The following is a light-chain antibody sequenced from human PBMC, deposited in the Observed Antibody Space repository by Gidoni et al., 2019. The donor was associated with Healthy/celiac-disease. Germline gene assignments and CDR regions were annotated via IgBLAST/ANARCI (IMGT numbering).Light chain of an antibody. Sequence: DIQMTQSPSSLSASVGDRVTITCQASQDISNYLNWYQQKPGKAPKLLIYDTSNLETGVPSRFSGSGSATDFTFTISSLQPADIATYYCQQYDNLPFTFGPGTKVDIK. J-gene: IGKJ3*01. CDR2: DTS. V-gene: IGKV1-33*01. CDR1: QDISNY. CDR3: QQYDNLPFT.